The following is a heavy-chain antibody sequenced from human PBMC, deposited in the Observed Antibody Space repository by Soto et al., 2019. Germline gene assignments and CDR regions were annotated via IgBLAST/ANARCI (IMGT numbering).Heavy chain of an antibody. CDR1: GGTFSSYA. CDR3: ARVAENYDISGYYFSQLFDY. D-gene: IGHD3-22*01. J-gene: IGHJ4*02. CDR2: FIPIFGTA. Sequence: QVQLVQSGAEVKKPGSSVKVSCKASGGTFSSYAISWVRQAPGQGLEWMGGFIPIFGTANYAQKFQGRVTITADESTSTAYMELSSLRSEDTAVYYCARVAENYDISGYYFSQLFDYLGQGPLVTVSS. V-gene: IGHV1-69*01.